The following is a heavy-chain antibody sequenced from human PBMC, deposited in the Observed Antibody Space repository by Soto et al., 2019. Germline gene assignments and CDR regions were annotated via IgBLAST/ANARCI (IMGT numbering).Heavy chain of an antibody. Sequence: QITLKESGPTLVKPTQTLTLTCTFSGFSLSTSGVGVGWIRQPPGKALEWLALIYWDDDKRYSPSLKSRLTITKDTSKNQVVLTMTNMDPVDTATYSCAHSAIYDYVWGSYRYANWFDPWGQGTLVTVSS. D-gene: IGHD3-16*02. CDR2: IYWDDDK. CDR3: AHSAIYDYVWGSYRYANWFDP. V-gene: IGHV2-5*02. J-gene: IGHJ5*02. CDR1: GFSLSTSGVG.